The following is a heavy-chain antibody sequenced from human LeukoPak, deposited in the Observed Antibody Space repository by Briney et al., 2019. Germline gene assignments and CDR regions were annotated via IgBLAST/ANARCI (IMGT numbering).Heavy chain of an antibody. CDR2: ISPDGSDT. Sequence: GGSLRLSCAASGFTFSSFWMHWGRQAPGKGLVWVSRISPDGSDTTYADSVKGRFTISRDNAKNTLYLQMSSLRAEDTAVYYCARDMWGIFDYWGQGALVTVSS. CDR3: ARDMWGIFDY. D-gene: IGHD7-27*01. V-gene: IGHV3-74*01. J-gene: IGHJ4*02. CDR1: GFTFSSFW.